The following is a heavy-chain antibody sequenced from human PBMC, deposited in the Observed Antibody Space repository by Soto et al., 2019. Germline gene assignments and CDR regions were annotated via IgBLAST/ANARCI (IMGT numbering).Heavy chain of an antibody. Sequence: ETLSLTCAVSPVSFSAYYWSSIRQPPGKGMEWIGEINHSGSTNYNPSLKRRGTISVDTSKNQFSLKLSSVTAADTAVYYCARSQRSQHACEYWWQGTLVTVS. V-gene: IGHV4-34*01. CDR3: ARSQRSQHACEY. J-gene: IGHJ4*02. CDR1: PVSFSAYY. CDR2: INHSGST.